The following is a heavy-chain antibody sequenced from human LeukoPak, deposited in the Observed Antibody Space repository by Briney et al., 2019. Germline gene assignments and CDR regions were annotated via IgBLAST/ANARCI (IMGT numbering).Heavy chain of an antibody. CDR3: ARRGDYDSSGYYSGFDY. J-gene: IGHJ4*02. D-gene: IGHD3-22*01. V-gene: IGHV4-34*01. CDR2: INHSGST. CDR1: GGSFSGYY. Sequence: SETLSLTCAVYGGSFSGYYWSWIRQPLGKGLEWIGDINHSGSTYYNPSLKSRVTISVDTSKNQFSLKLSSVTAADTVVYYCARRGDYDSSGYYSGFDYWGQGTLATVSS.